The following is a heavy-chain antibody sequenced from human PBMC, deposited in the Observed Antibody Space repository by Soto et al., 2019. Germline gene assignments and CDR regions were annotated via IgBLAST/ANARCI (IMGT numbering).Heavy chain of an antibody. Sequence: EVQLLESGGDLVQPGGSLRLSCAASGFTFSTYAMSWVRQAPGKGLEWVSTISSSGGNTYYTDSVKGRFTISRDNSKNTLYLQMNSLRAEDTAIYYCARLRIATNNYKWFDPWGQGTLVTVSS. CDR2: ISSSGGNT. CDR3: ARLRIATNNYKWFDP. D-gene: IGHD2-21*01. J-gene: IGHJ5*02. CDR1: GFTFSTYA. V-gene: IGHV3-23*01.